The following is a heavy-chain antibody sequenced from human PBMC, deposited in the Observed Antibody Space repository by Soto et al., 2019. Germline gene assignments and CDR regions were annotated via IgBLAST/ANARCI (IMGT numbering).Heavy chain of an antibody. Sequence: EVQLVESGGGLVQPGGSLRLSCAASGFTFSSYAMTWVRQAPGKGLEWVSVISAGGGSTFHAESVKGRFTSTRDNSKNTLYLQMNSLRAEDTAVYYCAKDMYSSSSYYGMDVWGQGTTVTASS. CDR3: AKDMYSSSSYYGMDV. J-gene: IGHJ6*02. V-gene: IGHV3-23*04. CDR1: GFTFSSYA. D-gene: IGHD6-6*01. CDR2: ISAGGGST.